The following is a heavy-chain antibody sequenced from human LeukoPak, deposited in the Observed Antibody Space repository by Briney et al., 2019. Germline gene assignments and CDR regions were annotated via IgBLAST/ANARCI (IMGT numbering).Heavy chain of an antibody. CDR3: ARANSVAGGSNIDY. J-gene: IGHJ4*02. CDR1: GFTVSSNS. D-gene: IGHD6-19*01. CDR2: IYSDNT. V-gene: IGHV3-53*01. Sequence: GGSLRLSYTVSGFTVSSNSMSWVRQAPGKGLEWVSFIYSDNTHYSDSVKGRFTISRDNSKNTLYLQMNSLRAEDTAVYYCARANSVAGGSNIDYWGQGTLVTVSS.